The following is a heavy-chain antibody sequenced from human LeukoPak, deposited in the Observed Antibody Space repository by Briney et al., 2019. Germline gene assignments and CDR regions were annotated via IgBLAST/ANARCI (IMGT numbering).Heavy chain of an antibody. Sequence: SETLPLTCTVSGGSISSHYWSWIRQPPGKGLEWIGYIYYSGSTNYNPSLKSRVTISVDTSKNQFSLKLSSVTAADTAVYYCAREVIVVVGGGPVHYYYMDVWGKGTTVTVSS. CDR1: GGSISSHY. CDR2: IYYSGST. D-gene: IGHD2-2*01. J-gene: IGHJ6*03. V-gene: IGHV4-59*11. CDR3: AREVIVVVGGGPVHYYYMDV.